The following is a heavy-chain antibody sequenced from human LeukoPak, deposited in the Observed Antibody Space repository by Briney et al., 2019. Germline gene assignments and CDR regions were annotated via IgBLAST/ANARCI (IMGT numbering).Heavy chain of an antibody. D-gene: IGHD5-18*01. CDR1: GFTFDDYG. V-gene: IGHV3-20*04. Sequence: AGGSLRLSCAASGFTFDDYGMSWVRQAPGKGLEWVSGINWNGGSTGYADSVKGRSTISRDNAKNSLYLQMNSLRAEDTAVYYCARQGDIQLVRVDYWGQGTLVTVSS. CDR2: INWNGGST. J-gene: IGHJ4*02. CDR3: ARQGDIQLVRVDY.